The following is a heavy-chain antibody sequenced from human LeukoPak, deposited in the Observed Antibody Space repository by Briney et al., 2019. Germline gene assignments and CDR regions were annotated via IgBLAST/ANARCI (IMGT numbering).Heavy chain of an antibody. CDR1: GFTFDDYG. D-gene: IGHD3-9*01. J-gene: IGHJ6*02. V-gene: IGHV3-20*04. CDR3: TRDLMDYDVSTGLHHYYMDV. CDR2: INGDGRNI. Sequence: GGSLRLSCAASGFTFDDYGMSWVRQAPGKGLVWVSRINGDGRNIDYADSVRGRFTISRDNAKNTLYLQMNTLRVEDTAVYYCTRDLMDYDVSTGLHHYYMDVWGQGTTVTVSS.